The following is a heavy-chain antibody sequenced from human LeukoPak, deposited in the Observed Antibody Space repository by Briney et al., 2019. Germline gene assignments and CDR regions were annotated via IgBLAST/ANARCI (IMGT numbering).Heavy chain of an antibody. CDR3: AGIDTVTTGSY. Sequence: GRSLRLSCAAYGFTFSSYAMHWVRQAPGKGLEWVAVISYDGSNKYYADSVKGRFTISRDNSKNTLYLQMNSLRAEDTAVYYCAGIDTVTTGSYWGQGTLVTVSS. CDR1: GFTFSSYA. V-gene: IGHV3-30-3*01. CDR2: ISYDGSNK. J-gene: IGHJ4*02. D-gene: IGHD4-17*01.